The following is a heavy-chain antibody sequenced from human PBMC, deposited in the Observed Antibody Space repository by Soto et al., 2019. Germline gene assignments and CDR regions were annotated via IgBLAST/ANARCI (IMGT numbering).Heavy chain of an antibody. D-gene: IGHD3-16*01. Sequence: GGSLRLSCAASDSTIRRYAMSWVRQAPGKGLEWVSGITGNSARIYYADSVRGRFTISRDNPKNTLYLQMDTLRAEDTAIYYCAKNGDFDYDAFDVWGQGTVVTVS. CDR2: ITGNSARI. J-gene: IGHJ3*01. CDR1: DSTIRRYA. CDR3: AKNGDFDYDAFDV. V-gene: IGHV3-23*01.